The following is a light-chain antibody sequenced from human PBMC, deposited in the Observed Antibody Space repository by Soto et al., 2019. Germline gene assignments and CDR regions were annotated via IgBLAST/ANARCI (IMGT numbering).Light chain of an antibody. CDR3: CSYAGGSAFSV. Sequence: PGTECRSRWQSNTKTSAGTSDDVGSYNLVSWYQQYPGKAPKLIIYEDTKRPSGVSNRFSGSKSGNTASLTISGLQAEDEADYYCCSYAGGSAFSVFGTGTNVTVL. CDR1: SDDVGSYNL. V-gene: IGLV2-23*01. J-gene: IGLJ1*01. CDR2: EDT.